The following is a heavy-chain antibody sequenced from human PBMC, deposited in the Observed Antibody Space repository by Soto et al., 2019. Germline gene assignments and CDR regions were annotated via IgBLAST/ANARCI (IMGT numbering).Heavy chain of an antibody. CDR1: GFTFTTYA. CDR2: ISYDGSNK. V-gene: IGHV3-30*04. J-gene: IGHJ4*02. CDR3: AKDRGITIFGVVTPDY. Sequence: GGSLRLSCEASGFTFTTYAMHWVRLAPGKWLEWLAFISYDGSNKYYVDSVKGRFTISRDNSMITLYLQMNSLRAEDTAVYYCAKDRGITIFGVVTPDYWGQGTLVTVSS. D-gene: IGHD3-3*01.